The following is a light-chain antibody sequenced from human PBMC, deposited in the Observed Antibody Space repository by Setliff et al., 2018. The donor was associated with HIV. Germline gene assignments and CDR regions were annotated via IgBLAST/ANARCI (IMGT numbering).Light chain of an antibody. CDR2: YDS. J-gene: IGLJ1*01. V-gene: IGLV3-21*04. Sequence: SYELTQPPSVSVAPGKTAGITCGGNNIGSKSVHWYQQKPGQAPVLVIYYDSDRPSGIPERFSGSNSGNTATLTITRVEAGEEADYYCQVWDSSSGLYVFGTGTKVTV. CDR3: QVWDSSSGLYV. CDR1: NIGSKS.